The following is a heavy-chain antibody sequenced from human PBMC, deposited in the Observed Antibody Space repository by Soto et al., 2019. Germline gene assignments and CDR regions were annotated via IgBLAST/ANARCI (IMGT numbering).Heavy chain of an antibody. V-gene: IGHV1-69*06. CDR1: GGTFSSYA. J-gene: IGHJ4*02. CDR2: IIPIFGTA. D-gene: IGHD6-19*01. CDR3: ARDESTGYSSYFDY. Sequence: SVKVSCKASGGTFSSYAISWVRQAPGQGLEWMGGIIPIFGTANYAQKFQGRVTITADKSTSTAYMELSSLRSEDTAVYYCARDESTGYSSYFDYCGQGPLVTVYS.